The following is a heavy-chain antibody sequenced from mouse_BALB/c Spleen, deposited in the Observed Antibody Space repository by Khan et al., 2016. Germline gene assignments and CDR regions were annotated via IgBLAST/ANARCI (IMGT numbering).Heavy chain of an antibody. CDR1: GYTFTSYW. D-gene: IGHD1-1*01. CDR3: ASYYGSSYDYFDY. Sequence: QVQLQQSGAELARPGASVKLSCKASGYTFTSYWMQWVKQRPGQGLEWIGAIYPGDGDTRYTQKFKGKATLTADKYFSKAYMQRSSLASEDSAVYYFASYYGSSYDYFDYWGQGTTLTVSS. J-gene: IGHJ2*01. V-gene: IGHV1-87*01. CDR2: IYPGDGDT.